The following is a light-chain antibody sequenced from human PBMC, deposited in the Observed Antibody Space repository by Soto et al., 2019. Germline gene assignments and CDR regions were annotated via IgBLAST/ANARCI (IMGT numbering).Light chain of an antibody. J-gene: IGLJ3*02. CDR2: DVN. CDR1: SSDVGAYDY. CDR3: CSLAGSYLFV. V-gene: IGLV2-11*01. Sequence: QSVLTQPRSVSGTPGQSVTISCTGSSSDVGAYDYVSWYQHHPGKAPKLIIYDVNKRPSGVPNRFSGSKSGYTASLTISGLPADDEADYYGCSLAGSYLFVFGGGTKVTVL.